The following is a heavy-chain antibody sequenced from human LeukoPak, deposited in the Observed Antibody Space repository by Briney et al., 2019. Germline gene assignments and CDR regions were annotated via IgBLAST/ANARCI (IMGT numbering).Heavy chain of an antibody. CDR3: ARGAYCSSTSCYLRIVYYYYYMDV. D-gene: IGHD2-2*01. V-gene: IGHV3-7*01. CDR1: GFTFSSYW. Sequence: GGSLRLSCAASGFTFSSYWMSWVRQAPGKGLEWVANIKQDGSEKYYVDSVKGRFTISRDNAKNSLYLQMNSLRAEDTAVYYCARGAYCSSTSCYLRIVYYYYYMDVWGKETTVTVSS. CDR2: IKQDGSEK. J-gene: IGHJ6*03.